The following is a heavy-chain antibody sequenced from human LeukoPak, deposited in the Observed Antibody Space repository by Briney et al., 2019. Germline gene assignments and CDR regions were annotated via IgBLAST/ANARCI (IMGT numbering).Heavy chain of an antibody. V-gene: IGHV1-46*01. CDR1: GYTFTNYY. CDR2: FNPSGGGT. D-gene: IGHD6-13*01. J-gene: IGHJ4*02. Sequence: ASVKVSCKASGYTFTNYYVHWVRQAPGQGLEWMGIFNPSGGGTFSPQKFQGRVTVTSDTSTSTVYMELSSLRSEDTAVYYCVSGQLRIAAAGSQGLPTHWGQGTLVTVSS. CDR3: VSGQLRIAAAGSQGLPTH.